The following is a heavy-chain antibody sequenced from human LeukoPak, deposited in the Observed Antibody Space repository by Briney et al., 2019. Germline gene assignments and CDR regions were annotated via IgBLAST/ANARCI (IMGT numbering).Heavy chain of an antibody. D-gene: IGHD6-19*01. CDR1: GFTVSSDY. CDR3: ARPSYSSGWYALDY. Sequence: GGSLRLSCAASGFTVSSDYMSWVRQAPGKGLEWVSVIYSGGSTYYADSVKGRFTISRDNSKNTLYLQMNSLRAEDTAVYYCARPSYSSGWYALDYWGQGTLVTVSS. CDR2: IYSGGST. V-gene: IGHV3-53*01. J-gene: IGHJ4*02.